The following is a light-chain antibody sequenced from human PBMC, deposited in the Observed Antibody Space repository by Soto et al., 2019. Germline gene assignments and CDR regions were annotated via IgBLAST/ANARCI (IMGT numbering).Light chain of an antibody. Sequence: QSALTQPASVSGSPGQSITISCTGTSSDVGGYNYVSWYQQHPGKAPKLMIYDVSNRPSGVSNRFSGSKSGNTASLTISGLEAKDEADYYCSSYTSSSTGYVFGTGTKLTVL. J-gene: IGLJ1*01. CDR1: SSDVGGYNY. V-gene: IGLV2-14*01. CDR2: DVS. CDR3: SSYTSSSTGYV.